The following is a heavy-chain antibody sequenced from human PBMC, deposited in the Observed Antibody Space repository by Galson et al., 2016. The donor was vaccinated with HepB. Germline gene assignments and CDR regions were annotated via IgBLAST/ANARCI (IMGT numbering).Heavy chain of an antibody. D-gene: IGHD2-2*01. J-gene: IGHJ6*04. CDR1: GFTFSNCA. CDR2: ISSDGHNT. V-gene: IGHV3-64*01. Sequence: SLRLSCAASGFTFSNCAMHWVRQAPGKGLEYVSAISSDGHNTYYGNSVKGRFTISRDNAKNTLYLQMGSLRAEDRAVYYCARTPSTSYCAGYYYHGMDVWGKGTTVIVSS. CDR3: ARTPSTSYCAGYYYHGMDV.